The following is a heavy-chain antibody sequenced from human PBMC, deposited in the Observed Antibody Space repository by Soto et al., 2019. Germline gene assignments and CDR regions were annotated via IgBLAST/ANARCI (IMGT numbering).Heavy chain of an antibody. V-gene: IGHV4-39*01. Sequence: SETLSLTCAVSGASIISNTYFCVCIRQPPWKGLELIGTISYSGKTYYNPSLESRVTISVDTSTNQFSLNLNSVTAADTAVYYCVSPERRTSGNSLFGNMDVWGQGTAVTVSS. CDR1: GASIISNTYF. CDR2: ISYSGKT. CDR3: VSPERRTSGNSLFGNMDV. J-gene: IGHJ6*02. D-gene: IGHD3-22*01.